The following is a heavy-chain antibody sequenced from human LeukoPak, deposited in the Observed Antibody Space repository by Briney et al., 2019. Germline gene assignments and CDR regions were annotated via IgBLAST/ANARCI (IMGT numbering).Heavy chain of an antibody. D-gene: IGHD3-16*02. Sequence: GGSLRLSCAASGFTFSSYGMHWVRQAPGKGLEWVAVISYDGSNKYYADSVKGRFTIPRDNSKNTLYLQMNSLRAEDTAVYYCAKELSVWGSYRSLFDYWGQGTLVTVSS. CDR2: ISYDGSNK. V-gene: IGHV3-30*18. CDR1: GFTFSSYG. CDR3: AKELSVWGSYRSLFDY. J-gene: IGHJ4*02.